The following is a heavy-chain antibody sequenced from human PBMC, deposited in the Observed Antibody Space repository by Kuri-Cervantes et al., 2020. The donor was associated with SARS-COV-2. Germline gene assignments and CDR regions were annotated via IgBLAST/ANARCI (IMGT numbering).Heavy chain of an antibody. CDR1: GGSIRISSYY. Sequence: GSLRLSCTVSGGSIRISSYYWGWIRQSPGKGLEWIGSISYSGTTYYNPSLKSRVTISVHTSKTQFSLKLSSVTAADTAVYYCARYSSGWYPYYYGMDVWGQGTTVTGAS. J-gene: IGHJ6*02. D-gene: IGHD6-19*01. CDR2: ISYSGTT. CDR3: ARYSSGWYPYYYGMDV. V-gene: IGHV4-39*01.